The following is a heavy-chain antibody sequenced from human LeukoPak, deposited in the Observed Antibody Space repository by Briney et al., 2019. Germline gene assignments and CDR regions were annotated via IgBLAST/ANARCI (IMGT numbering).Heavy chain of an antibody. CDR1: GFTFSSYS. CDR3: ARDQVYYGSGSHYYYYMDV. CDR2: ISSSSSYI. D-gene: IGHD3-10*01. J-gene: IGHJ6*03. Sequence: PGGSLRLSCAASGFTFSSYSMNWVRQAPGKGLEWVSSISSSSSYIYYADSVKGRFTISRDNAKNSLCLQMNSLRAEDTAVYYCARDQVYYGSGSHYYYYMDVWGKGTTVTVSS. V-gene: IGHV3-21*01.